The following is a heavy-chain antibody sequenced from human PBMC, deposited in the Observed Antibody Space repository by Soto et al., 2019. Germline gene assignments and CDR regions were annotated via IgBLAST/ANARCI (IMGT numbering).Heavy chain of an antibody. Sequence: GGSLRLSCAASGFTFSSYGMHWVRQAPGKGLEWVAVISYDGSNKYYADSVKGRFTISRDNSKNTLYLQMNSLRAEDTAVYYCAKAGGLYSSSWSDYWGQGTLVTVSS. CDR3: AKAGGLYSSSWSDY. V-gene: IGHV3-30*18. J-gene: IGHJ4*02. CDR1: GFTFSSYG. CDR2: ISYDGSNK. D-gene: IGHD6-13*01.